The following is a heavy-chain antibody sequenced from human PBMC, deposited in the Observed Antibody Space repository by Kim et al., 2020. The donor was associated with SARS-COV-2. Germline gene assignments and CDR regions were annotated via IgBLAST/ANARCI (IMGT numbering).Heavy chain of an antibody. CDR1: GFTVSSNY. J-gene: IGHJ6*02. CDR2: IYSGGST. Sequence: GGSLRLSCAASGFTVSSNYMSWVRQAPGKGLEWVSVIYSGGSTYYADSVKGRFTISRHNSKNTLYLQMNSLRAEDTAVYYCARDKVEGQWPYYYYYGMDVGGQRTSVSESS. CDR3: ARDKVEGQWPYYYYYGMDV. V-gene: IGHV3-53*04. D-gene: IGHD6-19*01.